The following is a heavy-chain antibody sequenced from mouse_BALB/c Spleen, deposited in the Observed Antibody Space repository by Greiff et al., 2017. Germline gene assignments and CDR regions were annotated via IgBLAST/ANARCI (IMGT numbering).Heavy chain of an antibody. Sequence: DVHLVESGGGLVQPGGSRKLSCAASGFTFSDYGMAWVRQAPGKGPEWVAFISNLAYSIYYADTVTGRFTISRENAKNTLYLEMSSLRSEDTAMYYCARVGSSYGYFDYWGQGTTLTVSS. V-gene: IGHV5-15*02. D-gene: IGHD1-1*01. J-gene: IGHJ2*01. CDR2: ISNLAYSI. CDR3: ARVGSSYGYFDY. CDR1: GFTFSDYG.